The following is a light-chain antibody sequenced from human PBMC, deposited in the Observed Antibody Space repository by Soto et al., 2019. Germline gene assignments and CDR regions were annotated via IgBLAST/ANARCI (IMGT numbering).Light chain of an antibody. CDR1: QSVSSSS. V-gene: IGKV3-20*01. J-gene: IGKJ1*01. CDR3: HQYGGSPRT. CDR2: DAS. Sequence: EIVLTQSPGTLSLSPGERATLSCRASQSVSSSSLAWYQQKRGRARRLLIHDASSRATGIPDRFSGSGSGTDFTLTTSRLEPEAFAVYFCHQYGGSPRTFGQGTKVEVK.